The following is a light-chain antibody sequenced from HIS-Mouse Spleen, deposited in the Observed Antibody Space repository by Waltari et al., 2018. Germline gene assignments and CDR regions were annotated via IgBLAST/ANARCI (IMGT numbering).Light chain of an antibody. CDR1: SSDVGGSNS. Sequence: QSALTQPASVSGSPGQSITISCTGPSSDVGGSNSVSWYQQHPGKAPKLMIYDVSNRPSGVSNRFSGSKSGNTASLTISGLQAEDEADYYCSSYTSSSFNVVFGGGTKLTVL. CDR2: DVS. J-gene: IGLJ2*01. V-gene: IGLV2-14*03. CDR3: SSYTSSSFNVV.